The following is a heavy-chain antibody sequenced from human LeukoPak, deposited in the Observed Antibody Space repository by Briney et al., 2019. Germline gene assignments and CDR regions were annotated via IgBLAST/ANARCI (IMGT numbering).Heavy chain of an antibody. V-gene: IGHV4-34*01. CDR2: INHSGST. CDR3: ARDPTTVTKGFDI. J-gene: IGHJ3*02. D-gene: IGHD4-17*01. Sequence: SETLSLTCAVYGGSFSDYYWTWIRQSPGKGLEWIGEINHSGSTTYNPSLKSRVTISVDASKNQFSLKMSSVTAADTAVYYCARDPTTVTKGFDIWGQGTMVTVSS. CDR1: GGSFSDYY.